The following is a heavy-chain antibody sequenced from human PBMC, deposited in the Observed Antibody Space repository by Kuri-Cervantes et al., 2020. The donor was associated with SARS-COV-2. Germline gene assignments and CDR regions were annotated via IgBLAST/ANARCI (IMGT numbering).Heavy chain of an antibody. J-gene: IGHJ4*02. CDR2: IYYSGST. CDR1: GGSISSSSYY. Sequence: SETLSLTCTVSGGSISSSSYYWGWIRQPPGKGLEWIGSIYYSGSTYYSPSLKSRVTISVDTSKNQFSLKLSSVTAADTAVYYCAMTVHDFWSGEFDYWGQGTLVTVSS. V-gene: IGHV4-39*07. D-gene: IGHD3-3*01. CDR3: AMTVHDFWSGEFDY.